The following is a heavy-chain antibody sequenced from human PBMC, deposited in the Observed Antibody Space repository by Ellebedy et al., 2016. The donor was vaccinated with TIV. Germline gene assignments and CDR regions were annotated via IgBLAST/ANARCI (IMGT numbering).Heavy chain of an antibody. V-gene: IGHV3-7*03. Sequence: GESLKISCAASGFTFSSYWMSWVRQAPGKGLEWVAKIKQDGSEKYYVDSVKGRFTISRDNAKNSLYLQMNSLRAEDTAVYYCAGRAYNWNDGSLFDYWGQGTLVTVSS. CDR3: AGRAYNWNDGSLFDY. CDR1: GFTFSSYW. CDR2: IKQDGSEK. D-gene: IGHD1-1*01. J-gene: IGHJ4*02.